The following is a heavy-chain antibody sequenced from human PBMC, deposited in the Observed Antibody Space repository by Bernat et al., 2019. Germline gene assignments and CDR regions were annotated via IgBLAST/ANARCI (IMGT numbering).Heavy chain of an antibody. D-gene: IGHD3-3*01. CDR2: ISYDGSNK. J-gene: IGHJ3*02. V-gene: IGHV3-30-3*01. Sequence: QVQLVESGGGVVQPGRSLRLSCAASGFTFSSYAMHWVRQAPGKWLEWVAVISYDGSNKYYADSVKGRFTISRDNSKNTLYLQMNSLRAEDTAVYYCARGLWIFGVVEPTTYSRGAFDIWGQGTMVTVSS. CDR1: GFTFSSYA. CDR3: ARGLWIFGVVEPTTYSRGAFDI.